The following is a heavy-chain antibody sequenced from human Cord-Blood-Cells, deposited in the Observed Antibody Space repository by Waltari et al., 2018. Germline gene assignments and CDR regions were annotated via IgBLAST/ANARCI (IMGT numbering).Heavy chain of an antibody. V-gene: IGHV4-61*01. J-gene: IGHJ4*02. CDR1: GGSVSSGSYY. CDR3: ARGPYYDFWSGYYYFDY. Sequence: QVQLQESGPGLVKPSETLSLTCTVSGGSVSSGSYYWSWIRQPPGKGLEWIGYIYYSGSTNYNPSLKSRVTISVDTSKNQFSLKLSSVTAADTAVYYCARGPYYDFWSGYYYFDYWGQGTLVTVSS. CDR2: IYYSGST. D-gene: IGHD3-3*01.